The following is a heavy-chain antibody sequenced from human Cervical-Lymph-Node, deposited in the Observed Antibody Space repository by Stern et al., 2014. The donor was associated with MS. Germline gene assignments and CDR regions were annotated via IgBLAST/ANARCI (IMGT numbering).Heavy chain of an antibody. CDR1: GFTVTNNY. J-gene: IGHJ3*02. D-gene: IGHD2-21*02. CDR2: IYSDGRT. CDR3: ARGGGDWNAFAI. V-gene: IGHV3-53*01. Sequence: EDQLVESGGGLIQPGGSLRLSCAASGFTVTNNYMSWVRQAPGRGLEWVSVIYSDGRTNYADSVKGRFTISRDTSKNTVFLQMNGLRAEDTAVYYCARGGGDWNAFAIWGQGTTITVSS.